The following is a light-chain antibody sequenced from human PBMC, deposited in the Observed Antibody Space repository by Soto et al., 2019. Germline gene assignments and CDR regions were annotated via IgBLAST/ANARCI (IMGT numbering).Light chain of an antibody. Sequence: DIQMTQSPSTLSASVGDRVTITCRASQSIDKWLAWYQQKPGKAPKLLIYKASLLQSGVPSRFSGSGSGTEFTLPISSLQPDDVGSYFFQQYNRFSWTFGQGTKVEIK. CDR2: KAS. J-gene: IGKJ1*01. CDR3: QQYNRFSWT. V-gene: IGKV1-5*03. CDR1: QSIDKW.